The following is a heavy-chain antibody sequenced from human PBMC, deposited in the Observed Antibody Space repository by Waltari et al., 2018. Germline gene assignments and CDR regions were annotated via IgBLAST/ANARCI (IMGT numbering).Heavy chain of an antibody. CDR1: GFTFSSYA. D-gene: IGHD3-16*01. V-gene: IGHV3-30-3*01. Sequence: QVQLVESGGGVVQPGRSLRLSCAASGFTFSSYAMHWVRQAPGKGLEWVAVISYDGSNKYYADSVKGRFTISRDNSKNTLYLQMNSLRAEDTAVYYCARGGPGPDYWGQGTLVTVSS. CDR2: ISYDGSNK. CDR3: ARGGPGPDY. J-gene: IGHJ4*02.